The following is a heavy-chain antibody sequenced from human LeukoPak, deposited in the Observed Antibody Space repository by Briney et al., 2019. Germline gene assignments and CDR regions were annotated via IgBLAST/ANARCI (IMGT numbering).Heavy chain of an antibody. CDR3: AKSSPRYCSSTSCYYMDV. CDR2: IRYDGSNK. J-gene: IGHJ6*03. V-gene: IGHV3-30*02. CDR1: GFTFSSYG. D-gene: IGHD2-2*01. Sequence: PGGSLRLSCAASGFTFSSYGMHWVRQAPGKGLEWVAFIRYDGSNKYYADSVKGRFTISRDNSKNTLYLQMNSLRAEDTAVYYCAKSSPRYCSSTSCYYMDVWGKGTTVTASS.